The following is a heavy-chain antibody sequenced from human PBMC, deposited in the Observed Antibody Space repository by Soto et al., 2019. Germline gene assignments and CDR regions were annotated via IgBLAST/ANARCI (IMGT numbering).Heavy chain of an antibody. CDR2: ISNTGRTI. Sequence: GGSLRLSCTASEFTFSDYYMNWIRQAPGKGLEWVSYISNTGRTIYYAASVKGRFTISRDNAKNSLYLQMNSLRAEDTAVYYCARDLYDSSGYYYVEAHAFDICRQGTMVTASS. V-gene: IGHV3-11*01. D-gene: IGHD3-22*01. CDR1: EFTFSDYY. J-gene: IGHJ3*02. CDR3: ARDLYDSSGYYYVEAHAFDI.